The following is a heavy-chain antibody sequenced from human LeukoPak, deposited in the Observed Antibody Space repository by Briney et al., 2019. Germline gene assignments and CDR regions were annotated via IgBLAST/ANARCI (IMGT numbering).Heavy chain of an antibody. V-gene: IGHV3-7*01. J-gene: IGHJ6*02. Sequence: GGSLRLSCVASAFSFRSYWMSWVRQAPGKGLERAANTKEDGTEKYYVDSVKGRFTISRDNAKNSLYLQMNSLRAEDTAVYYCARGLSSSSSYGMDVWGQGTTVTVSS. D-gene: IGHD6-13*01. CDR2: TKEDGTEK. CDR3: ARGLSSSSSYGMDV. CDR1: AFSFRSYW.